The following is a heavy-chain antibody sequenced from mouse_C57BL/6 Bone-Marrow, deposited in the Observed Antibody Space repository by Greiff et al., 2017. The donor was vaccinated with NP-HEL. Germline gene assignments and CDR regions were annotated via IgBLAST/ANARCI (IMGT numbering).Heavy chain of an antibody. Sequence: QVQLQQPGAELVRPGSSVKLSCKASGYTFTSYWMHWVKQRPIQGLEWIGNIDPSDSETHYNQKFKDKATLTVDKSSSTAYMQLSSLTSEDSAVYYCARGLITTVVATDFDYWGQGTTLTVSS. CDR3: ARGLITTVVATDFDY. D-gene: IGHD1-1*01. CDR2: IDPSDSET. CDR1: GYTFTSYW. V-gene: IGHV1-52*01. J-gene: IGHJ2*01.